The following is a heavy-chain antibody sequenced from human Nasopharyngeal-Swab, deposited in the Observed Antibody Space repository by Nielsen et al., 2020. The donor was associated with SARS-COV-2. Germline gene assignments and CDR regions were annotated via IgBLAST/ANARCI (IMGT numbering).Heavy chain of an antibody. Sequence: PGGSLRLSFAASGFPFSSYAMPWVRQAPGKGLEWVAVISFDGSTKYYADSVKGRFTISRDNAKNSLYLQMNSLRAEDTAVYYCARPLSVVTNYYYYYYMDVWGKGTTVTVSS. D-gene: IGHD2-21*01. CDR2: ISFDGSTK. J-gene: IGHJ6*03. CDR1: GFPFSSYA. CDR3: ARPLSVVTNYYYYYYMDV. V-gene: IGHV3-30-3*01.